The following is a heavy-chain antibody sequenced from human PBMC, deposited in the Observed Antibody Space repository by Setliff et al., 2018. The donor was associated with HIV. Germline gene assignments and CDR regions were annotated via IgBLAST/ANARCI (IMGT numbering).Heavy chain of an antibody. J-gene: IGHJ5*02. CDR3: ARQTYYYDNSGHNWFDP. CDR2: INTSGIT. Sequence: KASETLSLTCTVSGGSISSYYWSWIRQPPGKGLEWIGYINTSGITNYNPSLKSRVTISVDTSKNQFSLKLSSVTAADTAVYFCARQTYYYDNSGHNWFDPWGQGTLVT. V-gene: IGHV4-4*09. D-gene: IGHD3-22*01. CDR1: GGSISSYY.